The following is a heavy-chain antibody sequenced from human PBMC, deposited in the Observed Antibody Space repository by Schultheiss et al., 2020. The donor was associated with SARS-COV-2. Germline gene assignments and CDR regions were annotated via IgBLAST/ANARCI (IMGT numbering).Heavy chain of an antibody. Sequence: GGSLRLSCVASGFSISTYWIHWVRQAPGKGLEYVSAISDSGGSTYYADSVKGRFTVSRDNSKNTLYLQMNSLRAEDTAVYYCARGPSHVPDYYMDVWGKGTTVTVSS. V-gene: IGHV3-64*04. CDR3: ARGPSHVPDYYMDV. J-gene: IGHJ6*03. D-gene: IGHD2-2*01. CDR1: GFSISTYW. CDR2: ISDSGGST.